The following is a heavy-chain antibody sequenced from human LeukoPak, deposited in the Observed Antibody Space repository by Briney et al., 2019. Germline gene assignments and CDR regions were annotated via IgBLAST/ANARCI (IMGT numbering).Heavy chain of an antibody. J-gene: IGHJ6*02. CDR1: GFTFDDYA. Sequence: PGRSLRLSCAASGFTFDDYAMHWVRHAPGKGLEWVSGISWNSGSIGYADSVKGRFTISRDNAKNSLYLQMNSLRAEDTALYYCAKGPQQLGYYYYGMDVWGRGTTVGVSS. CDR2: ISWNSGSI. V-gene: IGHV3-9*01. CDR3: AKGPQQLGYYYYGMDV. D-gene: IGHD6-13*01.